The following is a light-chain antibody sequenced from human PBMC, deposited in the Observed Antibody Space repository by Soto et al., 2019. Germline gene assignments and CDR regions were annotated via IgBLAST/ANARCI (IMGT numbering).Light chain of an antibody. CDR1: SSDVCAYNY. Sequence: QSALTQPPSASGSPGQSVTISCTGTSSDVCAYNYVCWYQQHPGKAPKLIISEVTKRPSRVPDRFAGSKSGNTASLTVTGLQAEDEDDYYCSSYAGSNNPWVVVEGTKLTVL. J-gene: IGLJ3*02. V-gene: IGLV2-8*01. CDR3: SSYAGSNNPWV. CDR2: EVT.